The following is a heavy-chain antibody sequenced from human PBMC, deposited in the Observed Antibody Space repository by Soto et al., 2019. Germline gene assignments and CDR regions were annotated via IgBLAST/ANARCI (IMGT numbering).Heavy chain of an antibody. J-gene: IGHJ4*02. V-gene: IGHV1-18*01. D-gene: IGHD3-22*01. CDR1: GYTFTSYG. Sequence: ASVKVSCKASGYTFTSYGISWVRQAPGQGLEWMGWISAYNGNTNYAQKLQGRVTMTTDTSTSTAYMELRSLRSDDTAVYYCARGDSSGYYGEYFDYWGQGTLVTVSS. CDR3: ARGDSSGYYGEYFDY. CDR2: ISAYNGNT.